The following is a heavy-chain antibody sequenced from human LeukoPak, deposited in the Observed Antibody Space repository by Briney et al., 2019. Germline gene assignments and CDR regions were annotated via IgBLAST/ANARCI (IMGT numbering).Heavy chain of an antibody. V-gene: IGHV4-31*03. J-gene: IGHJ5*02. CDR3: ARAPGVLRYFDWLPHLNWFDP. CDR1: GGSISSGGYY. Sequence: SQTLSLTCTVSGGSISSGGYYWSWIRQHPGKGLEWIGYIYYSGSTYYNSSLKSRVTISVDTSKNQFSLKLSSVTAADTAVYYCARAPGVLRYFDWLPHLNWFDPWGQGTLVTVSS. D-gene: IGHD3-9*01. CDR2: IYYSGST.